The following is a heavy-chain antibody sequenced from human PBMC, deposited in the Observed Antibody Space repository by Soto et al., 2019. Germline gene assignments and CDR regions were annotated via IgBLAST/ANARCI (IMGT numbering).Heavy chain of an antibody. CDR1: AFSLSTGGVG. CDR2: IYWDDDK. J-gene: IGHJ6*02. Sequence: QNTLKESGPTLVKPTQTLTLTCTFSAFSLSTGGVGVGWIHQPPGKALEWLALIYWDDDKRYSPSLRSRLTITKDTSKNQVVLTMTNMDPVDTATYYCIQSRCGGDCLQSYASYYYYGMDVWGQGTTVTVSS. V-gene: IGHV2-5*02. CDR3: IQSRCGGDCLQSYASYYYYGMDV. D-gene: IGHD2-21*02.